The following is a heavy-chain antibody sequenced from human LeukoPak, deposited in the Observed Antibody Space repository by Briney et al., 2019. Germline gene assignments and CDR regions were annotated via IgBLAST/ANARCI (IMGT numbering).Heavy chain of an antibody. CDR2: IDPGDSDT. D-gene: IGHD1-26*01. V-gene: IGHV5-51*01. J-gene: IGHJ5*02. CDR3: ARGIVGATVFDP. Sequence: GESLQISCQGSGYSFTSYWIGWVRLLPGKGLEWRGMIDPGDSDTRYSPSFQGQVTISADKSISTAYLQWSSLKASYTAMYYCARGIVGATVFDPWGQGTLVTVSS. CDR1: GYSFTSYW.